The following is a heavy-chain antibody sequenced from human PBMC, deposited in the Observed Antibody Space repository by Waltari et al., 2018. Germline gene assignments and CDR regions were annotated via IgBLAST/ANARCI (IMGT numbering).Heavy chain of an antibody. CDR3: AKDIAYSSSSMFDY. CDR2: ISWNSGSI. J-gene: IGHJ4*02. CDR1: GFTFVDYA. Sequence: EVQLVESGGGLVQPGRSLRLYCAASGFTFVDYAMHWVRQAPGKGLGWVSGISWNSGSIGYADSVKGRFTISRDNAKNSLYLQMNSLRAEDTALYYCAKDIAYSSSSMFDYWGQGTLVTVSS. D-gene: IGHD6-6*01. V-gene: IGHV3-9*01.